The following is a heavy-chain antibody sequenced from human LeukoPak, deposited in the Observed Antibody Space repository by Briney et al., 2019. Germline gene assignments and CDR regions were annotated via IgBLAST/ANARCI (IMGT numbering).Heavy chain of an antibody. V-gene: IGHV4-39*07. CDR2: IYYSGST. CDR1: GGFISNSNSH. D-gene: IGHD3-3*01. J-gene: IGHJ4*02. Sequence: PSETLSLTCTVSGGFISNSNSHWGWIRQPPGKGLEWVGTIYYSGSTYYKSSLKSRVTISVDTSKNQFSLKLSSVTAADTAVYYCARLSLKVLEWSPTKGKETHYFDYWGQGTLVTVSS. CDR3: ARLSLKVLEWSPTKGKETHYFDY.